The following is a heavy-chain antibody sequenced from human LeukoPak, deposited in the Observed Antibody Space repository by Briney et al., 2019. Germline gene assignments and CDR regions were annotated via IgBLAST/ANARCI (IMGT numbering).Heavy chain of an antibody. CDR1: GYSISSGFY. Sequence: SETLSLTCDVSGYSISSGFYWGWIRQLPGKGLEWIGSFYHSGSTYNNPSLKSRVTISVDTSKNQFSLKLSSVTAADTAVYYCAREGAHYHPYYMDVWGKGTTLTVSS. CDR3: AREGAHYHPYYMDV. J-gene: IGHJ6*03. CDR2: FYHSGST. V-gene: IGHV4-38-2*02.